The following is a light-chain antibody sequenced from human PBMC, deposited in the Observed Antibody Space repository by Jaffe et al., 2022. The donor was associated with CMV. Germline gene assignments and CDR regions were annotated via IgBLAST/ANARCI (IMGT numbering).Light chain of an antibody. CDR3: QQYNVYPWT. V-gene: IGKV1-5*03. CDR1: QSVRSW. CDR2: KAS. Sequence: DIQMTQSPSTLSAYVGDKVTLTCRASQSVRSWLAWYQQKPGKAPKLLIYKASSLHSGVPLRFSGSGSETEFTLTISSLQPDDFATYYCQQYNVYPWTFGQGTEVEIK. J-gene: IGKJ1*01.